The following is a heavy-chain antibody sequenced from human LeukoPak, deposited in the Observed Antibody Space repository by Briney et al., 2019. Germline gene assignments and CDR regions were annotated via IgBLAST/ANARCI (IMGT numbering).Heavy chain of an antibody. CDR1: GGSFSDYF. V-gene: IGHV4-34*01. Sequence: SETLSLTCAVYGGSFSDYFWGWIRQPPGKGLEWIGEINHSGRTYYNPSLKSRVTISVDTSKNQSSLNLSSVTAADTAVYYCARDVIVVPAAIRYGMDVWGQGTTVTVSS. CDR2: INHSGRT. CDR3: ARDVIVVPAAIRYGMDV. J-gene: IGHJ6*02. D-gene: IGHD2-2*01.